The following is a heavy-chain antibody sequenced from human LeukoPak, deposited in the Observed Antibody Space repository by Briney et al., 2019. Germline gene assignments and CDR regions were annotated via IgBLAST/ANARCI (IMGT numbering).Heavy chain of an antibody. CDR1: GFTFSSYS. D-gene: IGHD2-15*01. J-gene: IGHJ6*03. CDR3: ARALVVVAATYYYYYMDV. CDR2: ISSSSSYI. Sequence: GGSLRLSCAASGFTFSSYSMNWVRQAPGKGLEWVSSISSSSSYIYYADSVKGRFTISRDNAKNSLYLQMNSLRAEDTAVYYCARALVVVAATYYYYYMDVWGKGTTVTISS. V-gene: IGHV3-21*01.